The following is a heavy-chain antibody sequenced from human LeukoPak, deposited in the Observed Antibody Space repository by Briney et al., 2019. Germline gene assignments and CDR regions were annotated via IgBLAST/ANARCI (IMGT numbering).Heavy chain of an antibody. CDR1: GYTFTSCG. CDR3: ARDRLFCSSTSCSYDPWFDP. V-gene: IGHV1-18*01. CDR2: ISAHSANT. J-gene: IGHJ5*02. Sequence: ASENLSCKASGYTFTSCGISWVRQATGQALEWMGWISAHSANTNYAQKLQGRVTITTDTSTSTAYIELRSPRSDDTAVYYCARDRLFCSSTSCSYDPWFDPWGQGTLVTVSS. D-gene: IGHD2-2*01.